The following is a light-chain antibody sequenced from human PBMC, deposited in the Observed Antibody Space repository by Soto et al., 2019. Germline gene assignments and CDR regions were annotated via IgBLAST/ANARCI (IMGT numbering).Light chain of an antibody. CDR2: DVA. CDR1: SGDVGGSNF. V-gene: IGLV2-14*03. CDR3: VSYTSSTTYV. Sequence: QSVLTQPASVSDSPGQSITISCTGTSGDVGGSNFVSWYQQHPGKPPKLIIYDVANRPSGVSNRFSGSKSGSTASLIISRLQTEDEADYYCVSYTSSTTYVFGTGTKVTVL. J-gene: IGLJ1*01.